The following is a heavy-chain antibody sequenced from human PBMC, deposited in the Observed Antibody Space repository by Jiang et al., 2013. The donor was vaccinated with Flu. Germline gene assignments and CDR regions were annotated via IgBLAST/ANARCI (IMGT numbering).Heavy chain of an antibody. V-gene: IGHV3-23*01. J-gene: IGHJ4*02. CDR1: GFAFRNFA. CDR2: IRGSGGRA. D-gene: IGHD3-10*01. Sequence: QLLESGGGLEXPGGSLRISCAASGFAFRNFAMNWVRQAPGKGLEWVSAIRGSGGRAFFADSVKGRFTISRDNSRNTLYLQLNSLRADDTAIYYCAKTEGDYGSGRYFDSWGQGALVTVSS. CDR3: AKTEGDYGSGRYFDS.